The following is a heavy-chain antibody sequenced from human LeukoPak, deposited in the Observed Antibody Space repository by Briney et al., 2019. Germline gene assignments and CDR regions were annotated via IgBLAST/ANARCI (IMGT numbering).Heavy chain of an antibody. Sequence: PGGSLRLSCEVTGLTFTGAWLRWVRRAPGKGLEWVGRIKSKADGGTTEYAAPVKDRFTISRDDSKNTLYLQMNSLKTEDTAVYYCATDAPQWSHLGQGTLVTVCS. CDR1: GLTFTGAW. CDR2: IKSKADGGTT. CDR3: ATDAPQWSH. J-gene: IGHJ4*02. V-gene: IGHV3-15*01. D-gene: IGHD2-15*01.